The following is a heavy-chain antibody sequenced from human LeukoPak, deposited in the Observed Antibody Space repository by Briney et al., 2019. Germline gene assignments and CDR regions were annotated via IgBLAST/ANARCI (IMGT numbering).Heavy chain of an antibody. D-gene: IGHD6-13*01. CDR3: VRDPTAAAATDDYFDP. J-gene: IGHJ5*02. CDR1: GYTFSISG. CDR2: ISAYNGDT. V-gene: IGHV1-18*01. Sequence: ASVKVSCKASGYTFSISGISWVRQAPGQGLEWMGWISAYNGDTNHVQNLQGRVTMTTDTSTSTAYMELRSLRSDDTAVYYCVRDPTAAAATDDYFDPWGQGTLVTVSS.